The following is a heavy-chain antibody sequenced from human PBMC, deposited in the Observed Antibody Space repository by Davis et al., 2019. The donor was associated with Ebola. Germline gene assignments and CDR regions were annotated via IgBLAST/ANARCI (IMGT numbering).Heavy chain of an antibody. J-gene: IGHJ6*02. V-gene: IGHV3-30*03. CDR3: ARAPISGWSAYYYGMDV. CDR2: ISFDGSDT. CDR1: GFTFSSYN. Sequence: PGGSLRLSCAASGFTFSSYNMNWVRQAPGKGLEWVAVISFDGSDTDYGDSVKGRFTISRDNSNNTLYLQMNSLRAEDTAVYYCARAPISGWSAYYYGMDVWGQGTTVTVS. D-gene: IGHD6-19*01.